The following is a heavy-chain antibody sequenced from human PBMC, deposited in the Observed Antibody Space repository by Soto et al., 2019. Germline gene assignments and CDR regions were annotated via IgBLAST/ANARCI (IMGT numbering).Heavy chain of an antibody. D-gene: IGHD2-2*01. V-gene: IGHV1-69*12. CDR3: ARSVGKRLGYCIRTSCGNGMGV. Sequence: QVQLVQSGAEVKKPGSSVKVSCKASGGTFSSYAISWVRQAPGQGLEWMGGIIPIFGTANYAQKFQGRVTITAEESTSTGYMELRRLRFEGKAVYYCARSVGKRLGYCIRTSCGNGMGVWGQGATVTVSS. J-gene: IGHJ6*02. CDR1: GGTFSSYA. CDR2: IIPIFGTA.